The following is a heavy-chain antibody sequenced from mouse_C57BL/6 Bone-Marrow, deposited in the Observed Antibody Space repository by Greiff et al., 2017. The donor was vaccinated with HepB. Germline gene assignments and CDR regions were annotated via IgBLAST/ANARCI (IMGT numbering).Heavy chain of an antibody. D-gene: IGHD4-1*01. Sequence: QVQLKQSGPELVKPGASVKISCKASGYAFSSSWMNWVKQRPGKGLEWIGRIYPGDGDTNYNGKFKGKATLTADKSSSTAYMQLSSLTSEDSAVYFCARWDWDLFAYWGQGTLVTVSA. J-gene: IGHJ3*01. CDR2: IYPGDGDT. CDR3: ARWDWDLFAY. CDR1: GYAFSSSW. V-gene: IGHV1-82*01.